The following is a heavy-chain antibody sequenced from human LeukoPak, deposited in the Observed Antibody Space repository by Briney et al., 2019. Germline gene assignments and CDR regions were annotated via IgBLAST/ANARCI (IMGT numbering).Heavy chain of an antibody. V-gene: IGHV4-61*01. CDR2: IYYSGST. J-gene: IGHJ6*03. CDR1: GYSISSGSY. Sequence: SETLSLTCIVSGYSISSGSYWGWIRQPPGKGLEYIGYIYYSGSTNYNPSLKSRLTISVDTSKNQFSLKLSSVTAADTAVYYCARETSQKGAHYMDVWGKGTTVTISS. D-gene: IGHD3-16*01. CDR3: ARETSQKGAHYMDV.